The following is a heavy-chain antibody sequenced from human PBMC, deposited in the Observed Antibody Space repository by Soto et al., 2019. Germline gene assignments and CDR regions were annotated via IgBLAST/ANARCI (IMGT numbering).Heavy chain of an antibody. J-gene: IGHJ5*02. Sequence: QVQLVQSGAEEKKPGASVKVSCKASGYTFTSYAMHWVRQAPGQRLEWMGWINAGNGNTKNSQKLQGKATVTREKSASTAYMDRSSLGSEDTAVYYWARGGGGDSSSSGVVYWFDPWGQGTLVTVSS. CDR2: INAGNGNT. CDR1: GYTFTSYA. V-gene: IGHV1-3*05. D-gene: IGHD6-6*01. CDR3: ARGGGGDSSSSGVVYWFDP.